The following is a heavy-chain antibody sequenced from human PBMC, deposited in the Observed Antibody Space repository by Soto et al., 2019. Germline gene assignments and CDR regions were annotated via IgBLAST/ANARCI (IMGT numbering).Heavy chain of an antibody. V-gene: IGHV4-59*01. CDR3: ARVAVKGWFDP. CDR2: IYYSGST. Sequence: QVQLQESGPGLVKPSETLSLTCTVSGGSISSYYWSWIRQPPGKGLEWIGYIYYSGSTNYNPSLKSRVTISVDTSKNQCSLKLSSVTAADPAVYYCARVAVKGWFDPWGQGTLVTVSS. CDR1: GGSISSYY. J-gene: IGHJ5*02.